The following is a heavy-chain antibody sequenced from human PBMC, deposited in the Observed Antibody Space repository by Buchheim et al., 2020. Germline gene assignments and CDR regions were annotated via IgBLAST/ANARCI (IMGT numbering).Heavy chain of an antibody. V-gene: IGHV3-74*03. CDR3: VRDNLLALCDYFDH. D-gene: IGHD1-1*01. CDR2: IKNDGVST. Sequence: EVQLVESGGGLVQPGGSLRLSCAASGFSLSNYWIYWVRQAPGKGPEWVSRIKNDGVSTTYADSVKGRFTMSRDNAKNTVYLQMISLRADDTAVYYCVRDNLLALCDYFDHWGQGTL. J-gene: IGHJ4*02. CDR1: GFSLSNYW.